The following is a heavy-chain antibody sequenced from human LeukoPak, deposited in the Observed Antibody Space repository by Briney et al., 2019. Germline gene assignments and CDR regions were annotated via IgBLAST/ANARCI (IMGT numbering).Heavy chain of an antibody. CDR2: ISGSGGST. CDR1: VFTFSSYA. D-gene: IGHD5-24*01. V-gene: IGHV3-23*01. J-gene: IGHJ3*02. CDR3: AKSVLEMGPEAFDI. Sequence: PGGSLRLSCAASVFTFSSYAMSWFRQAPGKGLEWVSAISGSGGSTYYADSVKGRFTISRDNSKNTLYLQMNSLRSKDTAVYYCAKSVLEMGPEAFDIWGQGTMVTVSS.